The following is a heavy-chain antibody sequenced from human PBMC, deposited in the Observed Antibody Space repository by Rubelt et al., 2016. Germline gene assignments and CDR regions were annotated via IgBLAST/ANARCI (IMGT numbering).Heavy chain of an antibody. V-gene: IGHV1-46*01. CDR3: ARTKTVEMATIPLAY. D-gene: IGHD5-24*01. CDR2: INPSGGST. Sequence: QVQLVQSGAEVKKPGASVKVSCKASGYTFTSYYMHWVRQAPGQGLEWVGIINPSGGSTSYAQKFQGRVTMTRDTSTITVYMELSSLRSEDTAVYYCARTKTVEMATIPLAYWGQGTLVTVSS. CDR1: GYTFTSYY. J-gene: IGHJ4*02.